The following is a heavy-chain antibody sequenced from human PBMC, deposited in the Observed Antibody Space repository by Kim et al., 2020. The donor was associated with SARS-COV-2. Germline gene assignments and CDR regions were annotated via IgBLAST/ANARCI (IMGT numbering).Heavy chain of an antibody. D-gene: IGHD2-15*01. J-gene: IGHJ4*02. CDR3: AKAVRVVVAANFDY. Sequence: ADTVKGRFPISRDNSKNTLYLQMNSLRAEDTAVYYCAKAVRVVVAANFDYWGQGTLVTVSS. V-gene: IGHV3-23*01.